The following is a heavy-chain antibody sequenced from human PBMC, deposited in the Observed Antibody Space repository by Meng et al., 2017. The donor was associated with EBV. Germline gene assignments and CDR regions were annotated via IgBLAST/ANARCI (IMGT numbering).Heavy chain of an antibody. CDR2: INAGNGNT. CDR3: ARRGGVADWFDP. D-gene: IGHD2-15*01. CDR1: GYTLTSYA. J-gene: IGHJ5*02. Sequence: QFVQSWAEVKKPGASVKVSFKASGYTLTSYAMHWARQAPGQRLEWMGWINAGNGNTKYSQKFQGRVTITRDTSASTAYMELSSLRSEDTAVYYCARRGGVADWFDPWGQGTLVTVSS. V-gene: IGHV1-3*01.